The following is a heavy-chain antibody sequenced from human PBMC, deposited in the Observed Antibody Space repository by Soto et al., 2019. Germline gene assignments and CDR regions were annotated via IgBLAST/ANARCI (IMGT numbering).Heavy chain of an antibody. CDR1: GGTFSSYA. V-gene: IGHV1-69*13. CDR2: IIPIFGTA. D-gene: IGHD4-4*01. J-gene: IGHJ6*02. Sequence: GASVKVSCKASGGTFSSYAISWVRQAPGQGLEWMGGIIPIFGTANYAQKFQGRVTITADESTSTAYMELSSLRSEDTAVYYCARVSLTTVTTYYYYGMDVWGQGTTVTVS. CDR3: ARVSLTTVTTYYYYGMDV.